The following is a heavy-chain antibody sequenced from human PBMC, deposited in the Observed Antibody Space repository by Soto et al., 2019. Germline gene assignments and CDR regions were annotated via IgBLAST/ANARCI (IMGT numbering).Heavy chain of an antibody. J-gene: IGHJ4*02. V-gene: IGHV4-34*01. D-gene: IGHD6-13*01. CDR2: IYHSGNT. CDR3: ARVYGSRGPFDD. CDR1: GGSFSGYY. Sequence: QVQLQQWGAGLLKPSETLSLTCAVYGGSFSGYYWIWIRQPPGKGLEWIGEIYHSGNTNYNPSLKNRVTISVDTSKNQFSLKLSSVNAADTAVYYCARVYGSRGPFDDWGQGTLVTVSS.